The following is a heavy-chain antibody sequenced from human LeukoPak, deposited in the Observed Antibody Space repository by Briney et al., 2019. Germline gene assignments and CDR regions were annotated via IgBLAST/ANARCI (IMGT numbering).Heavy chain of an antibody. CDR2: INPNSGGT. V-gene: IGHV1-2*02. CDR3: ARGIILTGYDDAFDI. CDR1: GYTFTGYY. J-gene: IGHJ3*02. Sequence: GASVKVSCKASGYTFTGYYMHWVRQAPGQGLEWMGWINPNSGGTNYAQKFQVRVTMTRDTSISTAYMELSRLRSDETAVYYCARGIILTGYDDAFDIWGQGTMVTVSS. D-gene: IGHD3-9*01.